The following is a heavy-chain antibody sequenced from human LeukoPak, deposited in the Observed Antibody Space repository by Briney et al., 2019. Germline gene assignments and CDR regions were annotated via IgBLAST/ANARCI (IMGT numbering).Heavy chain of an antibody. V-gene: IGHV1-18*01. CDR2: ISAYNGST. CDR3: ARCYDLWSGYYRWLDP. CDR1: GYTFTSYG. Sequence: ASVKVSCKASGYTFTSYGISWVRQAPGQGLEWMGWISAYNGSTNYAQKLQGRVTMTTDTSTSTAYMELSSLRSEDTAVYYCARCYDLWSGYYRWLDPWGQGTLVTVSS. D-gene: IGHD3-3*01. J-gene: IGHJ5*02.